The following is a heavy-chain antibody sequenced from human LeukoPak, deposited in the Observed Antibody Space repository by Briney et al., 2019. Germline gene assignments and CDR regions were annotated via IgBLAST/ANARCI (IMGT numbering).Heavy chain of an antibody. CDR2: TRSKANSYAT. D-gene: IGHD4-17*01. J-gene: IGHJ6*02. CDR1: GFTFSGSA. V-gene: IGHV3-73*01. CDR3: TSPKVAGAVALTTVMDV. Sequence: GGSLRLSCAASGFTFSGSAMHWVRQASGKGLEWVGRTRSKANSYATAYAASVKGRFTISRDDSKNTAYLQMNSLKTEDTAVYYCTSPKVAGAVALTTVMDVWGQGTTVTVSS.